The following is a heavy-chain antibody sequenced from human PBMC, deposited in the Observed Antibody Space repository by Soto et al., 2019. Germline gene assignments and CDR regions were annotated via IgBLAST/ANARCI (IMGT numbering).Heavy chain of an antibody. J-gene: IGHJ6*02. CDR2: IWYDGSNK. CDR3: ARGEAVVHYGMDV. CDR1: GFTFRTYG. Sequence: GGSLRLSCAASGFTFRTYGMHWARQAPGKGLEWVAVIWYDGSNKYYADSVKGRFTISRDNSKKMLYMQMNSLRAEDTAVYYCARGEAVVHYGMDVWGQGTTVTVSS. D-gene: IGHD6-19*01. V-gene: IGHV3-33*01.